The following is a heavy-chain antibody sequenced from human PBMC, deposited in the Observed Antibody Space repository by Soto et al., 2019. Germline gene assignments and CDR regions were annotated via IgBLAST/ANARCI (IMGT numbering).Heavy chain of an antibody. D-gene: IGHD5-18*01. CDR2: IIPIFGTP. J-gene: IGHJ4*02. Sequence: SVKVSCKASGGTFSDHTFNWVRQAPGQGLEWVGGIIPIFGTPNFAQKFQGRVTITADESTSTAYMELSSLRSEDTAVYYCARDGVPRADTAMATAYFDYWGQGTLVTVSS. V-gene: IGHV1-69*13. CDR1: GGTFSDHT. CDR3: ARDGVPRADTAMATAYFDY.